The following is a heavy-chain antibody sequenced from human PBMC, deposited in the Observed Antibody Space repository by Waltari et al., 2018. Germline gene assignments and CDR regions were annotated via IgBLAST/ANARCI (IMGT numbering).Heavy chain of an antibody. CDR1: GGSFSGYY. CDR3: ARVRRLYDFWSGHLSRGNYFDY. Sequence: QVQLQQWGAGLLKPSETLSLTCAVYGGSFSGYYWSWIRQPPGKGLEWIGEINHSGSNNYNPSLKSRVTISVDTAKNQFSLKLSSVTAADTAVYYCARVRRLYDFWSGHLSRGNYFDYWGQGTLVTVSS. V-gene: IGHV4-34*01. CDR2: INHSGSN. J-gene: IGHJ4*02. D-gene: IGHD3-3*01.